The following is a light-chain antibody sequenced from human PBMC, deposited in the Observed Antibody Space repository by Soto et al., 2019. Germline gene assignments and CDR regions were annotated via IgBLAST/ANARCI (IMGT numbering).Light chain of an antibody. CDR3: SSYAGSSTWV. V-gene: IGLV2-23*01. CDR1: SSDVGSYDL. Sequence: QSVLTQPPSVSEAPGQRVTISCTGTSSDVGSYDLVSWYQQEPGKAPKLMIYEGNKRPSGVSNRFSGSKSGNSASLTISGLQAEDEADYYCSSYAGSSTWVFGGGTKLTVL. J-gene: IGLJ3*02. CDR2: EGN.